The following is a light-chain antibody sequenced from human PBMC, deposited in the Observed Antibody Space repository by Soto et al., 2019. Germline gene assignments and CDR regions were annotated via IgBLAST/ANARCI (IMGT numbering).Light chain of an antibody. Sequence: QSVLTQPPSASGTPGQRVTISCSGSISNIGSNFIYWYQQLLGTAPKLLIYRNNERPSGVPDRFSGSKSGTSASLAISGLRSEDEADYHCAAWDDSLSGVVFGGGTQLTVL. CDR2: RNN. V-gene: IGLV1-47*01. CDR3: AAWDDSLSGVV. J-gene: IGLJ2*01. CDR1: ISNIGSNF.